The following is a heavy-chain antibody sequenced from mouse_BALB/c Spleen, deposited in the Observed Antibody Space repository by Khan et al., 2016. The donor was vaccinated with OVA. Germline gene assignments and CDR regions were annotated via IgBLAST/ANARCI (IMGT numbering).Heavy chain of an antibody. V-gene: IGHV1-5*01. Sequence: VQLQQSGTVLARPGTSVKMSCKASGYTFTSYWMHWVKQRPGQGLEWIGAIYPGNSDTSYNQKFKGKAKLNAVTSTSTAYMELRSLTNEYSAVYYCTRFGYLFAYWGQGTLVTVSA. CDR2: IYPGNSDT. D-gene: IGHD2-2*01. CDR3: TRFGYLFAY. CDR1: GYTFTSYW. J-gene: IGHJ3*01.